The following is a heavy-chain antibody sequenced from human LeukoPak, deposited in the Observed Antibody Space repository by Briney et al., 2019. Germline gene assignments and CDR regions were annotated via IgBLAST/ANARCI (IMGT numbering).Heavy chain of an antibody. Sequence: GGSLRLSCAASGFTFSNYGMHWVRQAPGKGLEWVAFILFDGSLTLYADSVKGRFAISRDNSKNTLYLQMNSLTAEDTALYHCAKDRCSSTSCPNRFDPWGQGTLVTVSS. CDR1: GFTFSNYG. CDR2: ILFDGSLT. CDR3: AKDRCSSTSCPNRFDP. D-gene: IGHD2-2*01. V-gene: IGHV3-30*02. J-gene: IGHJ5*02.